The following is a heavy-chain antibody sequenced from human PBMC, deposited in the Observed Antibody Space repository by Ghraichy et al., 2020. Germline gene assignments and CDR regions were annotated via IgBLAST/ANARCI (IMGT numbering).Heavy chain of an antibody. V-gene: IGHV4-30-4*01. D-gene: IGHD3-9*01. CDR2: IYYSGST. CDR1: GGSISSGEYF. J-gene: IGHJ4*02. Sequence: SETLSLTCTVSGGSISSGEYFWSWIRQPPGKGLEWIGYIYYSGSTYYNPSLKSRPTISVDTSKNQFSLKLSFVTAADTAVYYCARVALTNFFDYWGQGTLVTVSS. CDR3: ARVALTNFFDY.